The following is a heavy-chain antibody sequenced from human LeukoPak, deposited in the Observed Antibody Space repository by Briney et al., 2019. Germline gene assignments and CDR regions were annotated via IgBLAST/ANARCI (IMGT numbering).Heavy chain of an antibody. J-gene: IGHJ4*02. Sequence: SQTLSLTCTVSGGSISSGGYYWSWIRQHPGKGLEWIGYIYYSGSTYYNPPLKSQVTISVDTSKNQFSLKLSSVTAADTAVYYCARGSRGDFDYWGQGTLVTVSS. CDR2: IYYSGST. V-gene: IGHV4-31*01. D-gene: IGHD3-16*01. CDR3: ARGSRGDFDY. CDR1: GGSISSGGYY.